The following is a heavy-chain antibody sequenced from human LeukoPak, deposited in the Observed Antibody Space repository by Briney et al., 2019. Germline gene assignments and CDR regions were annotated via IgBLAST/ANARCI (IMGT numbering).Heavy chain of an antibody. Sequence: PGGSLRLSCTASGFTFGDYAMSWVRQAPGKGLEWVGFIRSKAYGGTTEYAASVKGRFTISRDDSKSIAYLQMNSLKTEDTAVYYCTRVRWQQLDHDYWGQGTLVTVSS. V-gene: IGHV3-49*04. CDR3: TRVRWQQLDHDY. J-gene: IGHJ4*02. D-gene: IGHD6-13*01. CDR2: IRSKAYGGTT. CDR1: GFTFGDYA.